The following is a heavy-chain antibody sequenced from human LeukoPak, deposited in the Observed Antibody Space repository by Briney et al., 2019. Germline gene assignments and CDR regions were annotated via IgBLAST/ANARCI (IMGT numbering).Heavy chain of an antibody. D-gene: IGHD1-7*01. Sequence: ASVKVSCKASGYTFITSDINWVRQASGQGLEWMGYIDPESGYTTYAQKFQGRVTMTRDTSTSTAYMELSSLTPDDTAIYYCTRKLRLDEHWGQGTLVGVSS. V-gene: IGHV1-8*01. J-gene: IGHJ4*02. CDR1: GYTFITSD. CDR3: TRKLRLDEH. CDR2: IDPESGYT.